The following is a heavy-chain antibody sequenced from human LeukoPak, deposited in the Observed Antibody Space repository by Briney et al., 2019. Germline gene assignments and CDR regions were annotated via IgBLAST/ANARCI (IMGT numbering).Heavy chain of an antibody. CDR2: INSDGSST. CDR3: AKDQEQWLVRASDY. V-gene: IGHV3-74*01. J-gene: IGHJ4*02. D-gene: IGHD6-19*01. CDR1: GFTFSSYW. Sequence: GGSLRLSCAAPGFTFSSYWMHWVRQAPGKGLVWVSRINSDGSSTSYADSVKGRFTISRDNAKNTLYLQMNSLRAEDTAVYYCAKDQEQWLVRASDYWGQGTLVTVSS.